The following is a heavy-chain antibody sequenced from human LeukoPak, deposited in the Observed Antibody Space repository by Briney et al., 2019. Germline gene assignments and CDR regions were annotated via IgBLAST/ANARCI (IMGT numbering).Heavy chain of an antibody. J-gene: IGHJ4*02. V-gene: IGHV3-53*01. CDR2: IYGGGTT. CDR3: ARANSWHRFDY. CDR1: GFTVSSNY. D-gene: IGHD6-13*01. Sequence: GGSLRLSCAASGFTVSSNYMSWVRQAPGKGLEWVSTIYGGGTTYYADSVKGRFTISRDNSKNTLYLQMNSLRAEDTAVYYCARANSWHRFDYGGQGTLVTVSS.